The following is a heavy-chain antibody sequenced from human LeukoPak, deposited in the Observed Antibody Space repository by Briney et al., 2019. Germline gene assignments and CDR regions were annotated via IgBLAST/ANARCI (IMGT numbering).Heavy chain of an antibody. CDR1: GFTVSSNY. V-gene: IGHV3-53*01. Sequence: GGSLRLSCAASGFTVSSNYMSWVSQAPGKGLEWVSAIYSGGSTYYADSVKGRFTISRDNSKNTPYLQMNSLRAEDTAVYYCARSLWSGFYYYYYMDVWGKGTTVTVSS. CDR3: ARSLWSGFYYYYYMDV. D-gene: IGHD3-3*01. J-gene: IGHJ6*03. CDR2: IYSGGST.